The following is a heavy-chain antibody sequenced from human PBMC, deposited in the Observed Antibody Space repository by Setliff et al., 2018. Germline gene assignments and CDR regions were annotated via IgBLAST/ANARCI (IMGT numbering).Heavy chain of an antibody. V-gene: IGHV1-3*01. CDR1: GYTFTNHA. CDR2: INAGNGNT. D-gene: IGHD3-3*01. CDR3: ARDTYIGDFWSGYYIQGQFDP. J-gene: IGHJ5*02. Sequence: ASVKVSCKASGYTFTNHAMHWVRQAPGQRLEWMGWINAGNGNTKYSQKFQGRVTITRDTSASTAYMELSSLRSEDTAVYYCARDTYIGDFWSGYYIQGQFDPWGQGTLFTVSS.